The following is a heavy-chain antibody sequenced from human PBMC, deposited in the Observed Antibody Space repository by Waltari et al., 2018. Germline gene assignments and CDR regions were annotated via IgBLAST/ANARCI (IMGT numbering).Heavy chain of an antibody. V-gene: IGHV3-21*01. CDR1: GFTFSSYS. CDR3: ARDSVSGGIAVARDY. CDR2: ISSSSSYI. D-gene: IGHD6-19*01. J-gene: IGHJ4*02. Sequence: EVQLVESGGGLVKPGGSLRLSCAASGFTFSSYSMNWVRQAPGKGLEWVSSISSSSSYIYYADSVKGRFTISRDNAKNSLYLQMNSLRAEDTAVYYCARDSVSGGIAVARDYWGQGTLVTVSS.